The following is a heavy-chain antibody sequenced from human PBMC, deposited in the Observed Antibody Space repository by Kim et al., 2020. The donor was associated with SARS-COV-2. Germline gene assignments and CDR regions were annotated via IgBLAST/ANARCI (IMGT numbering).Heavy chain of an antibody. D-gene: IGHD2-8*01. J-gene: IGHJ3*02. Sequence: PSPKSPATITVDTSKNHFSLRLSSVTAADTAVYYCARRVSRAIPQEAFDIWGQGTMVTVSS. CDR3: ARRVSRAIPQEAFDI. V-gene: IGHV4-39*02.